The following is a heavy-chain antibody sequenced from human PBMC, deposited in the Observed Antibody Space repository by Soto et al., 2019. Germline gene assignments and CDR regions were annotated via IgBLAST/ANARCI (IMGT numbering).Heavy chain of an antibody. D-gene: IGHD2-15*01. CDR1: GGSFSGYY. J-gene: IGHJ4*02. CDR3: ARGVRSTTVGYCSGGSCSRTYYFDY. CDR2: INHSGST. Sequence: QVQLQQWGAGLLKPSETLSLTCAVYGGSFSGYYWSWIRQPPGKGLEWIGEINHSGSTNYNPSLKSRVTILVHTSKNQFSLQLSSVTAADTAVYYCARGVRSTTVGYCSGGSCSRTYYFDYWGQGTLVTVSS. V-gene: IGHV4-34*01.